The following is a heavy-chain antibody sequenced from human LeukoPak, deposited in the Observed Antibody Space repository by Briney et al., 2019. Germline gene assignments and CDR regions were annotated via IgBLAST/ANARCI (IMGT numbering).Heavy chain of an antibody. CDR3: ARAAYCSSASCYFGGFAQRPLDF. V-gene: IGHV3-30*03. Sequence: GGSLRLSCAASGFTFSDYGMHWVRQAPGKGLEWVAIISYDGSNKYYADSVKGRFTISRDNSKNTLYLQMNSLRPEDTSVYSCARAAYCSSASCYFGGFAQRPLDFWGQGTLVTVS. J-gene: IGHJ4*02. CDR2: ISYDGSNK. D-gene: IGHD2-2*01. CDR1: GFTFSDYG.